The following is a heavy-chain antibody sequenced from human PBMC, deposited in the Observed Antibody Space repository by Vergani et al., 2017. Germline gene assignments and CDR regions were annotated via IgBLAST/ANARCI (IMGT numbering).Heavy chain of an antibody. D-gene: IGHD6-13*01. CDR1: GFTFSSYS. CDR2: ISSSSSYI. Sequence: EVQLVESGGGLVKPGGSLRLSCAASGFTFSSYSMNWVRQAPGKGLEWVSSISSSSSYIYYADPVKGRFTISRDNAKNSLYLQMNSLRAEDTAVYYCARALRSSSPKGDDYWGQGTLVTVSS. J-gene: IGHJ4*02. V-gene: IGHV3-21*01. CDR3: ARALRSSSPKGDDY.